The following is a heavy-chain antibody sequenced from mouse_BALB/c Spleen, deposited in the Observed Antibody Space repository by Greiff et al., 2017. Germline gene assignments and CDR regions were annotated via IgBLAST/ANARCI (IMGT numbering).Heavy chain of an antibody. CDR3: ARSAPFYPDY. CDR1: GYAFTNYL. CDR2: INPGSGGT. Sequence: QVQLKESGAELVRPGTSVKVSCKASGYAFTNYLIEWVKQRPGQGLEWIGVINPGSGGTNYNEKFKGKATLTADKSSSTAYMQLSSLTSDDSAVYFCARSAPFYPDYWGQGTTLTVSS. J-gene: IGHJ2*01. V-gene: IGHV1-54*01. D-gene: IGHD2-1*01.